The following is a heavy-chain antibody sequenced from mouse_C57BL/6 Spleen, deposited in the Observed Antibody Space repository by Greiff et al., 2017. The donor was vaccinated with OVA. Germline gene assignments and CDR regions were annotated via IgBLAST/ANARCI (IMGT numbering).Heavy chain of an antibody. Sequence: QVQLQQSGAELVRPGASVTLSCKASGYTFTDYEMHWVKQTPVHGLEWIGAIDPETGGTAYNQKFKGKAILTADKSSSTAYMELRSLTSEDSAVYYCTRYKDSAWFAYWGKGTLVTVSA. CDR1: GYTFTDYE. J-gene: IGHJ3*01. CDR2: IDPETGGT. V-gene: IGHV1-15*01. D-gene: IGHD1-3*01. CDR3: TRYKDSAWFAY.